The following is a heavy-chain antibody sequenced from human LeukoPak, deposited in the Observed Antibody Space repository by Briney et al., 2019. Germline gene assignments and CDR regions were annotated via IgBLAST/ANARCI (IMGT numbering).Heavy chain of an antibody. Sequence: GGSLRLSCAASGFTFRSYSMNWVRQAPGKGLEWVSYISSSSSTIYYADSVKGRFTISRDNAKNSLYLQMNSLRDEDTAVYYCAREPYDSSGYYYDNWFDPWGQGTLVTVSS. J-gene: IGHJ5*02. CDR3: AREPYDSSGYYYDNWFDP. CDR1: GFTFRSYS. V-gene: IGHV3-48*02. D-gene: IGHD3-22*01. CDR2: ISSSSSTI.